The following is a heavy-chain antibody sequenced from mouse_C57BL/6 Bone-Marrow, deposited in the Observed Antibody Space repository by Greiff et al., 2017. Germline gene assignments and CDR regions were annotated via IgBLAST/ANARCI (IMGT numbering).Heavy chain of an antibody. D-gene: IGHD1-1*01. V-gene: IGHV1-39*01. CDR2: INPNYGTT. CDR3: ARNYYGSSQGYFDV. CDR1: GYSFTDYN. Sequence: EVQLQQSGPELVKPGASVKISCKASGYSFTDYNMNWVKQSNGKSLEWIGVINPNYGTTSYNQKFKGKATLTVDPSSSTAYMQLNSLTSEDSAVYYCARNYYGSSQGYFDVWGTGTTVTVSS. J-gene: IGHJ1*03.